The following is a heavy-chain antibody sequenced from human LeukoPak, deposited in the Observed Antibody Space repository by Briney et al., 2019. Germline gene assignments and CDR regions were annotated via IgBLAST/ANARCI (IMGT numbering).Heavy chain of an antibody. Sequence: ASVKVSCKASGYTFTGYYMHWVRQAPGQGLEWMGWINPNSGGTNYAQKFQGWVTMTRDTSISTAYMELSRLRSDDTAVYYCARDYYDSSGYSLNYWGRGTLVTVSS. CDR2: INPNSGGT. J-gene: IGHJ4*02. CDR1: GYTFTGYY. V-gene: IGHV1-2*04. CDR3: ARDYYDSSGYSLNY. D-gene: IGHD3-22*01.